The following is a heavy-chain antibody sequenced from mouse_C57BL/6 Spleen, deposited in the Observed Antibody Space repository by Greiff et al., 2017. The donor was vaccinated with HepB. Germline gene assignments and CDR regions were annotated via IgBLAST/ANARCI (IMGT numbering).Heavy chain of an antibody. CDR2: ISSGSSTI. V-gene: IGHV5-17*01. D-gene: IGHD1-1*01. CDR1: GFTFSDYG. J-gene: IGHJ4*01. Sequence: EVQLVESGGGLVKPGGSLKLSCAASGFTFSDYGMHWVRQAPEKGLEWVAYISSGSSTIYYADTVKGRFTITRDNAKNTLFLQMTSLRSEDTAMYYCARKYDGSSYVDAMDYWGQGTSVTVSS. CDR3: ARKYDGSSYVDAMDY.